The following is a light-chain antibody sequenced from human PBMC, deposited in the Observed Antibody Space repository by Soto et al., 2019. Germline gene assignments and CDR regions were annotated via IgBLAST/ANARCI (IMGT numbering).Light chain of an antibody. CDR2: DVS. J-gene: IGLJ1*01. V-gene: IGLV2-11*01. Sequence: QSVLTQPRSVSGSPGQSVTISRTGTSSDVGGYYYVSWYQQHPGKAPKVMIYDVSKRPSGVPDRFSGSKSGNTASLTISGLQAEDEADYYCCSFAGNYTPYHVFGTGTKVTVL. CDR1: SSDVGGYYY. CDR3: CSFAGNYTPYHV.